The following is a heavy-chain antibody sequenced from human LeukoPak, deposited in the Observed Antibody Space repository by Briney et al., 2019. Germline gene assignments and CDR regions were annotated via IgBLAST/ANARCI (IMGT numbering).Heavy chain of an antibody. V-gene: IGHV4-59*01. CDR3: ARAYSSSWYLRVGNDAFDI. CDR1: GGTISSYY. Sequence: PSETLSLTCTVSGGTISSYYWSWIRQPPGKRLEWIGYIYYSGSTNYNPSLKSRVTISVDTSKNQFSLKLSSVTAADTAVYYCARAYSSSWYLRVGNDAFDIWGQGTMVTVSS. J-gene: IGHJ3*02. CDR2: IYYSGST. D-gene: IGHD6-13*01.